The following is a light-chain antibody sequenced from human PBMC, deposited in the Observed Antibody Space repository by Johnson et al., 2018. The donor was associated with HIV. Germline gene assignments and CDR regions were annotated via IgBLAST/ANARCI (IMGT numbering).Light chain of an antibody. CDR2: HNN. CDR3: GTWDSRLRAFYF. Sequence: QSVLTQPPSVSAAPGQKVTISCSGSSSNIGNNYVSWYQQLPGTAPKLLIYHNNKRPSGIPDRFSGSKSGTPATLGITGLQTGDEADYSCGTWDSRLRAFYFFGTGTKVTVL. V-gene: IGLV1-51*01. CDR1: SSNIGNNY. J-gene: IGLJ1*01.